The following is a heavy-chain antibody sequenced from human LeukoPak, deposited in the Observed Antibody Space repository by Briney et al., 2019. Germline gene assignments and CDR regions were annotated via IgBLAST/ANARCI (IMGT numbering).Heavy chain of an antibody. CDR3: AKGSSSNSFDH. J-gene: IGHJ5*02. V-gene: IGHV4-59*01. D-gene: IGHD6-13*01. CDR1: GGSISSYY. CDR2: IYYSGST. Sequence: PSETLSLTCTVSGGSISSYYWSWIRQPPGKGLEWIGYIYYSGSTNYNPSLKSRVTISVDTSKNQFSLKLSSVTAADTAVYYCAKGSSSNSFDHWGQGTLVTVSS.